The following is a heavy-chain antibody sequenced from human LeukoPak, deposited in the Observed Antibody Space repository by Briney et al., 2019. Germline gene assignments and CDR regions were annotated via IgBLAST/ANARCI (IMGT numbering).Heavy chain of an antibody. V-gene: IGHV3-23*01. J-gene: IGHJ4*02. D-gene: IGHD6-19*01. Sequence: GGTLRLSCAASGFTFSSYGMSWVRQAPGKGLEWVSAISGSGGSTYYADSVKGRFTISRDNSKNTLYLQMNSLRAEDTAVYYCAKSPEQIAVAGLDYWGQGTLVTVSS. CDR3: AKSPEQIAVAGLDY. CDR1: GFTFSSYG. CDR2: ISGSGGST.